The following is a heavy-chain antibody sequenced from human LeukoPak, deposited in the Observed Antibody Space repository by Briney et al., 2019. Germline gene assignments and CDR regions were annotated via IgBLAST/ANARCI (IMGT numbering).Heavy chain of an antibody. CDR1: GYTLTDYY. V-gene: IGHV1-2*06. Sequence: ASVKVSCKASGYTLTDYYMHWVRQAPGQGLEWMGRINPNSGGTNYAQKFQGRVTMTRDTSISTVYMELSRLRSDDTAVYYCARDRPLGTTVTKIDYWGQGTLVTVSS. CDR3: ARDRPLGTTVTKIDY. D-gene: IGHD4-17*01. J-gene: IGHJ4*02. CDR2: INPNSGGT.